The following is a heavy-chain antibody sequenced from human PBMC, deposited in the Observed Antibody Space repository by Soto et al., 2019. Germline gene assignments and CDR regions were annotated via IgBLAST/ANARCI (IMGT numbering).Heavy chain of an antibody. Sequence: PSETLSLTCTVSGGSISSYYWSWIRQPPGKGLEWIGYIYYSGSTNYNPSLKSRVTISVDTSKNQFSLKLSSVTAADTAVYYCARTDTALTLPFDYWGQGTLVTVSS. D-gene: IGHD5-18*01. V-gene: IGHV4-59*01. J-gene: IGHJ4*02. CDR2: IYYSGST. CDR1: GGSISSYY. CDR3: ARTDTALTLPFDY.